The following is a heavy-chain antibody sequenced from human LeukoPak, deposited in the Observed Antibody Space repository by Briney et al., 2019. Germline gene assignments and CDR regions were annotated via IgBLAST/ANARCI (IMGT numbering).Heavy chain of an antibody. V-gene: IGHV4-61*02. CDR1: GGSISSTNYY. CDR3: ASPGIVGANDAFDI. Sequence: PSETLSLTCTVSGGSISSTNYYWSWIRQPAGKGLEWIGRVYTSGSTNYNPSLKSRLTISVDTSKNQFSLKLSSVTAADTAVYYCASPGIVGANDAFDIWGQGTMVTVSS. J-gene: IGHJ3*02. D-gene: IGHD1-26*01. CDR2: VYTSGST.